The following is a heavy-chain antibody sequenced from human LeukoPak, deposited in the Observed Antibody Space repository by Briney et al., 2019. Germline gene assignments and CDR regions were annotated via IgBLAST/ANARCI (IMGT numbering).Heavy chain of an antibody. CDR3: ARAPGVWFGELLEVAY. J-gene: IGHJ4*02. V-gene: IGHV1-2*02. CDR2: INPNSGGT. CDR1: GYTFTSYY. Sequence: ASVKVSCKASGYTFTSYYMHWVRQAPGQGLEWMGWINPNSGGTNYAQKFQGRVTMTRDTSISTAYMELSRLRSDDTAVYYCARAPGVWFGELLEVAYWGQGTLVTVSS. D-gene: IGHD3-10*01.